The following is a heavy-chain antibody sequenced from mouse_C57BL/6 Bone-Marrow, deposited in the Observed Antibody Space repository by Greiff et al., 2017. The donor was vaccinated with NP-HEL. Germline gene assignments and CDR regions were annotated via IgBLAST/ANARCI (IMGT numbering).Heavy chain of an antibody. V-gene: IGHV3-6*01. J-gene: IGHJ4*01. D-gene: IGHD3-2*02. CDR1: GYSITSGYY. Sequence: EVKVEESGPGLVKPSQSLSLTCSVTGYSITSGYYWNWIRQFPGNKLEWMGYISYDGSNNYNPSLKNRISITRDTSKNQFFLKLNSVTTEDTATYYCAKTAQADAMDYWGQGTSVTVSS. CDR2: ISYDGSN. CDR3: AKTAQADAMDY.